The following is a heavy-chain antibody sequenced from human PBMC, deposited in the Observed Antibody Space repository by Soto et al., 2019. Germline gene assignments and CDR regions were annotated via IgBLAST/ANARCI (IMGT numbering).Heavy chain of an antibody. D-gene: IGHD6-19*01. CDR2: ISYDGSNK. CDR3: VKDGSSGWPYYYGMDV. V-gene: IGHV3-30*18. J-gene: IGHJ6*02. Sequence: GGSLRLSCAASGFTFSSYGMHWVRQAPGKGLEWVAVISYDGSNKYYADSVKGRFSISRDNSKNTLYLQMSSLRAEDTAVYYCVKDGSSGWPYYYGMDVWGQGTTVTVSS. CDR1: GFTFSSYG.